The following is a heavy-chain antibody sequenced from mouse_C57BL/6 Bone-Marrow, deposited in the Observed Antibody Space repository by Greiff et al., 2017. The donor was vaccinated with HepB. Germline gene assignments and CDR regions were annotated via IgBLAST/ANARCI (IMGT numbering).Heavy chain of an antibody. D-gene: IGHD2-5*01. CDR2: INPNNGGT. J-gene: IGHJ3*01. CDR1: GYTFTDYN. CDR3: AKSYSNYLAWFGY. V-gene: IGHV1-18*01. Sequence: VQLKQSGPELVKPGASVKIPCKASGYTFTDYNMDWVKQSHGKSLEWIGDINPNNGGTIYNQKFKGKDTLTVDKSSSTAYMELRSLTSEDTAVYYCAKSYSNYLAWFGYWGQGTLVTVTA.